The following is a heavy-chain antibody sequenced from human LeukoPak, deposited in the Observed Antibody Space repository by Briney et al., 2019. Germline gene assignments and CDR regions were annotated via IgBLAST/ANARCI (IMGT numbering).Heavy chain of an antibody. CDR2: IYYSGST. Sequence: PSETLSLTCTVSGGSISSYYWSWIRQPPGKGLEWIGYIYYSGSTNYNPSLKSRVTMSVDTSKNQFSLKLSSVTAADTAVYYCASQYYDCWSGYYTGTGWYFDLWGRGTLVTVSS. CDR3: ASQYYDCWSGYYTGTGWYFDL. J-gene: IGHJ2*01. CDR1: GGSISSYY. V-gene: IGHV4-59*01. D-gene: IGHD3-3*01.